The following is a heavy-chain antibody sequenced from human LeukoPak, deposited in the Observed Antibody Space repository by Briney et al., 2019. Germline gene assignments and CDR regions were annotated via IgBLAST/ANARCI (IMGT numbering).Heavy chain of an antibody. D-gene: IGHD5-12*01. V-gene: IGHV1-2*06. CDR2: INPYSGDT. CDR3: ARGREWWLLD. J-gene: IGHJ4*02. Sequence: ASVKVSCKASGFTFNAFYMHWVRQAPGQGLEWMGRINPYSGDTNYAQKFQGRVTMTRDTSISAASMELNRLTSDDTAVYSCARGREWWLLDWGQGTLVTVSS. CDR1: GFTFNAFY.